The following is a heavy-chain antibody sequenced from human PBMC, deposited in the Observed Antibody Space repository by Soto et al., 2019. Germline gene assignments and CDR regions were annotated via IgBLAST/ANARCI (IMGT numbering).Heavy chain of an antibody. V-gene: IGHV1-8*01. D-gene: IGHD2-15*01. CDR1: GYTFTSYD. J-gene: IGHJ4*02. CDR2: MNPNSGNT. Sequence: QVQLVQSGAEVKKPGASVKVSCKASGYTFTSYDINWVRQATGQGLEGLGWMNPNSGNTGYAQKFQGRVTMTRNTSISTAYMELSSLRSEDTAVYYCARGRGVRYCSGGRDDYWGQGPLVTVSS. CDR3: ARGRGVRYCSGGRDDY.